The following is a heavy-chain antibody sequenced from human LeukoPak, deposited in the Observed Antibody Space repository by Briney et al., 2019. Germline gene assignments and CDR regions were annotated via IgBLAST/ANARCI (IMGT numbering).Heavy chain of an antibody. V-gene: IGHV3-7*01. CDR1: GFPFNSQT. Sequence: GGSLRLSCAASGFPFNSQTMSWVRQAPGKGLEWVAKMKEDGSDVKYVDSVRGRFTISRDNAKDSLFLEMDSLRDDDTAVYYCVSGGAVAGRFEAWGQGTQVTVSS. D-gene: IGHD6-19*01. CDR3: VSGGAVAGRFEA. J-gene: IGHJ5*02. CDR2: MKEDGSDV.